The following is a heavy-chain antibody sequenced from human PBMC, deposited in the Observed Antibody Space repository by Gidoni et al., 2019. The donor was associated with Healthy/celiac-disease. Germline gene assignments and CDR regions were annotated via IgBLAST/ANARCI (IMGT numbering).Heavy chain of an antibody. Sequence: QVQLVEYGGGVVQPGRSLRLSCVASGFTFSSYAMHWVRQAPGKGLEWGAVISYDGSNKYYADSVKGRFTISRDNSKNTLYLQMNSLRAEDTAVYYCARDRHSSSWYEVYYWGQGTLVTVSS. CDR1: GFTFSSYA. D-gene: IGHD6-13*01. CDR3: ARDRHSSSWYEVYY. J-gene: IGHJ4*02. V-gene: IGHV3-30-3*01. CDR2: ISYDGSNK.